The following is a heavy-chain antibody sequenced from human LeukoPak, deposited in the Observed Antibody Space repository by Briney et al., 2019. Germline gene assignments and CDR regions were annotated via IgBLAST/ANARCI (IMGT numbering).Heavy chain of an antibody. D-gene: IGHD1-14*01. CDR1: GYSISSGYY. CDR2: ISHSGST. V-gene: IGHV4-38-2*02. J-gene: IGHJ4*02. CDR3: ARRKRKYYFDY. Sequence: SETLSLTCTVSGYSISSGYYWGWIRQPPGKGLEWIGSISHSGSTYYNPSLKSRVTISVDTSKDQFSLRLSSVTAADTAVYYCARRKRKYYFDYWGQGTLVTVSS.